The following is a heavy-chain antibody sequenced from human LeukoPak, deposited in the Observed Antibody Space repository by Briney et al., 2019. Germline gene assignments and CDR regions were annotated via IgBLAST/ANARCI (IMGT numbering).Heavy chain of an antibody. D-gene: IGHD3-3*01. J-gene: IGHJ6*03. CDR1: GFTVSSNY. CDR3: ARHHHSHYDFWSGLYYYYYMDV. Sequence: GGSLRLSCAASGFTVSSNYMSWVRQAPGKGLEWVSVIYSGGSTYYADSVKGRFTISRDNSKNTLYLQMNSLRAEDTAVYYCARHHHSHYDFWSGLYYYYYMDVWGKGTTVTVSS. CDR2: IYSGGST. V-gene: IGHV3-66*02.